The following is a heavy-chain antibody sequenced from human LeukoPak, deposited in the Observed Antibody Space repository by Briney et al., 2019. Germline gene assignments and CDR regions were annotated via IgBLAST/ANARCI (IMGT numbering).Heavy chain of an antibody. D-gene: IGHD6-19*01. CDR3: ARGAEYSSGWYWFDP. CDR2: ISSSSSYI. CDR1: GFTFSNYG. Sequence: PGGSLRLSCAASGFTFSNYGMHWVRQAPGKGLEWVSSISSSSSYIYYADSVKGRFTISRDNAKNSLYLQMNSLRAEDTAVYYCARGAEYSSGWYWFDPWGQGTLVTVSS. J-gene: IGHJ5*02. V-gene: IGHV3-21*01.